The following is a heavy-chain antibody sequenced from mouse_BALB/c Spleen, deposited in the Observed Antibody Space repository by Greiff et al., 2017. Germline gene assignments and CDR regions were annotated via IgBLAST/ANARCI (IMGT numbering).Heavy chain of an antibody. CDR2: INPGSGGT. D-gene: IGHD2-3*01. J-gene: IGHJ4*01. CDR3: AREGDGYFPYAMDY. CDR1: GYAFTNYL. Sequence: QVQLKESGAELVRPGTSVKVSCKASGYAFTNYLLEWVKPRPGQGLEWIGVINPGSGGTNYNEKFKGKATLTADKSSSTAYMQLSSLTSDDSAVYFCAREGDGYFPYAMDYWGQGTSVTVSS. V-gene: IGHV1-54*01.